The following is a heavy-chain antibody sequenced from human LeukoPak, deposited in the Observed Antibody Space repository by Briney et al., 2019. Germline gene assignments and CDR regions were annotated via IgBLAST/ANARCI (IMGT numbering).Heavy chain of an antibody. V-gene: IGHV4-38-2*02. CDR1: GDSISSGDYY. D-gene: IGHD3/OR15-3a*01. J-gene: IGHJ3*02. Sequence: PSQTLSLTCTVSGDSISSGDYYWGWVRQPPGKGLEWIVSSNRTGSTHHNPSLKSRVTISVDTSKNQFSLKLTSVTAADTAVYYCARHYWTPGAFDIWGRGAMVTVSS. CDR3: ARHYWTPGAFDI. CDR2: SNRTGST.